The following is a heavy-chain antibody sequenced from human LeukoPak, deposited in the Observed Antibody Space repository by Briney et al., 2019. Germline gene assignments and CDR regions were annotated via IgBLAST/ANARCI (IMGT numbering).Heavy chain of an antibody. J-gene: IGHJ4*02. Sequence: GGSLRLSRAASGFTFSSYAMSWVRQAPGKGLEWVSAISGSGGSTYYADSVKGRFTISRDNSKNTLYLQMNSLRAEDTAVYYCAKRRRSSGYLRDLTYYFDYWGQGTLVTVSS. CDR2: ISGSGGST. CDR3: AKRRRSSGYLRDLTYYFDY. D-gene: IGHD3-22*01. CDR1: GFTFSSYA. V-gene: IGHV3-23*01.